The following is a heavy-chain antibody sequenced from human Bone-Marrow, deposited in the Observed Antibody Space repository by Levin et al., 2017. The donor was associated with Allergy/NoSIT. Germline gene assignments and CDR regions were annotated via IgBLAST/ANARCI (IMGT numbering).Heavy chain of an antibody. CDR1: GSPLSSYY. CDR3: ARDGSGRPFQY. J-gene: IGHJ1*01. D-gene: IGHD6-25*01. V-gene: IGHV4-59*01. CDR2: ISKSGST. Sequence: NSGGSLRLSCSVSGSPLSSYYWGWIRQPPGKGLELIAYISKSGSTTYNPSLTGRVTISVDTPKNQFSLKLNSVTAADTAVYYCARDGSGRPFQYWGQGTLVTVSS.